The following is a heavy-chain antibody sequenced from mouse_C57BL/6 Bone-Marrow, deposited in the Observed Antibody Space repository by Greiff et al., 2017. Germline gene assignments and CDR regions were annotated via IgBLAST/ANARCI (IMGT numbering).Heavy chain of an antibody. CDR3: ARERVVPSYFDV. D-gene: IGHD1-1*01. Sequence: EVQLVESGGDLVKPGGSLKLSCAASGFTFSSYGMSWVRQTPDKRLEWVATISSGGSYTYYPDNVKGRFTISRDNAKNNLYLQMSHLKSEDTAMYYCARERVVPSYFDVWGTGTTVTVSS. CDR1: GFTFSSYG. V-gene: IGHV5-4*01. J-gene: IGHJ1*03. CDR2: ISSGGSYT.